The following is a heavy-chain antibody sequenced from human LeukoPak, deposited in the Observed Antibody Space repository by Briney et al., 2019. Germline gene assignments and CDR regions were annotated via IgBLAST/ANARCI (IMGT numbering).Heavy chain of an antibody. V-gene: IGHV4-34*01. D-gene: IGHD5-12*01. J-gene: IGHJ3*02. Sequence: SETLSLTCAVYGGSFSGYYWSWIRQPPGKGLEWLGEINHSGSTNYNPSLKSRVTISVDTSKNQFSLKLSTVTAADTAVYYCARSRGYSGYAYDAFDIWGQGTMVTVSS. CDR3: ARSRGYSGYAYDAFDI. CDR1: GGSFSGYY. CDR2: INHSGST.